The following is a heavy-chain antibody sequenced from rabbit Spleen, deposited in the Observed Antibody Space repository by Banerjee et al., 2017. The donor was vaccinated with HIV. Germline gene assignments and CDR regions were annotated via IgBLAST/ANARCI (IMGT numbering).Heavy chain of an antibody. D-gene: IGHD1-1*01. J-gene: IGHJ6*01. V-gene: IGHV1S45*01. CDR2: INIVTGKS. CDR1: GFSFNGDYV. Sequence: QQQLVESGGGLVKPGASLTLTCKASGFSFNGDYVMCWVRQSPGKGLKWIACINIVTGKSVYASWAKGRFTMSRTSSTAVTLQMTRLTAADTATYFCARDTSSSFSSYGMDLWGQGTLVTVS. CDR3: ARDTSSSFSSYGMDL.